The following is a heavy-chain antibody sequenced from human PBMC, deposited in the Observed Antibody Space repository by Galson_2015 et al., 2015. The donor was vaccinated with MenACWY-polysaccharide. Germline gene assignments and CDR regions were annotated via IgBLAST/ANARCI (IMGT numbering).Heavy chain of an antibody. Sequence: SLRLSCATSGFTFSSYAMSWVRLAPGKGLEWVSAISGSGGSTYYADSVKGRFTISRDNSKNTLYLQMNSLRAEDTAVYYCAKDEGYSSSPGAIDYWGQGTLVTVSS. CDR3: AKDEGYSSSPGAIDY. CDR1: GFTFSSYA. D-gene: IGHD6-6*01. V-gene: IGHV3-23*01. J-gene: IGHJ4*02. CDR2: ISGSGGST.